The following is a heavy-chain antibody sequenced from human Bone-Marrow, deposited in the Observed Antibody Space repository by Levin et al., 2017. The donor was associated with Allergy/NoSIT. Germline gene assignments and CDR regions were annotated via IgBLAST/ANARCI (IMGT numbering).Heavy chain of an antibody. V-gene: IGHV4-59*01. CDR3: ARVGAATRDFDI. D-gene: IGHD6-25*01. CDR2: IHYSGST. J-gene: IGHJ3*02. CDR1: GGSISGFY. Sequence: PSETLSLTCTVSGGSISGFYWTWIRQPPGKGLEWIGYIHYSGSTNYSPSLKSRVTISLDTSKNQFSLNLSALSAADTAVYYCARVGAATRDFDIWGQGTMVTVSS.